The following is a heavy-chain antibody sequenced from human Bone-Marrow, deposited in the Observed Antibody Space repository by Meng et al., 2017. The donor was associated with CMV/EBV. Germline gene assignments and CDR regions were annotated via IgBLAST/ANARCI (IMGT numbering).Heavy chain of an antibody. CDR2: ISWNSGSI. CDR3: ARDLPRIVGATAIDY. J-gene: IGHJ4*02. D-gene: IGHD1-26*01. Sequence: SLKISCAASGFTFDDYAMHWVRQAPGKGLEWVSGISWNSGSIGYADSVKGRFTISRDNAKNSLYLQMNSLRAEDTAVYYCARDLPRIVGATAIDYWGQGTLVTVS. V-gene: IGHV3-9*01. CDR1: GFTFDDYA.